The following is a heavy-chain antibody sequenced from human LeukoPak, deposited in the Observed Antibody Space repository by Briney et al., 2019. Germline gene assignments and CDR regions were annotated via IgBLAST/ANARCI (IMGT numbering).Heavy chain of an antibody. J-gene: IGHJ4*02. CDR1: TFTLNNYW. CDR3: ASRAGYTGSWSAFDY. CDR2: IKQDGSEK. D-gene: IGHD6-13*01. Sequence: GGSLRLSCTASTFTLNNYWMSWVRQTPGKGLEWVANIKQDGSEKYYVDSVKGRFTISRDNAKNSLYLQMNSLRAEDTAVYYCASRAGYTGSWSAFDYWGQGTLVTVSS. V-gene: IGHV3-7*05.